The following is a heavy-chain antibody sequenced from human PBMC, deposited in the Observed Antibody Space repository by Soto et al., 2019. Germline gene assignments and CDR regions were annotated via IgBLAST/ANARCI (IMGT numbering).Heavy chain of an antibody. J-gene: IGHJ6*03. CDR2: INHSGST. D-gene: IGHD3-10*01. CDR1: GGSFSGYY. Sequence: QVQLQQWGAGLLKPSETLSLTCAVYGGSFSGYYWSWIRQPPGKGLEWIGEINHSGSTNYNPSLQSRVTISVDTSKNQFSLKLSSVTAADTAVYYCASGRVMVRGVFLPPRYYYMDVWGTGTTVTVSS. CDR3: ASGRVMVRGVFLPPRYYYMDV. V-gene: IGHV4-34*01.